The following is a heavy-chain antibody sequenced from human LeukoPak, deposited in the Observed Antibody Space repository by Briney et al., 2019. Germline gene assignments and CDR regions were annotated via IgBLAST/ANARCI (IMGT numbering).Heavy chain of an antibody. CDR1: GFTVSSDS. CDR3: TRDQARRQAG. J-gene: IGHJ4*02. CDR2: IYTGGGT. Sequence: PGGSLRLSCAASGFTVSSDSMTWVRQAPGKGLQWVSVIYTGGGTYYADSVTGRFTISRDNSKNTLYLQMNSLRVEDTAVYYCTRDQARRQAGWGQGTLVTVSS. V-gene: IGHV3-66*01.